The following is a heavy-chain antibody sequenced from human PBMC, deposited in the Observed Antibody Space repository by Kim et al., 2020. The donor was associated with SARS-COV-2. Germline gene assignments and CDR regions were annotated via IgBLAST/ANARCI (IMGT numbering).Heavy chain of an antibody. Sequence: GGSLRLSCAASGFTFSSYAMHWVRQAPGKGLEWVAVISYDGSNKYYADSVKGRFTISRDNSKNTLYLQMNSLRAEDTAVYYCASLGLLWFGELLPLFDY. CDR3: ASLGLLWFGELLPLFDY. CDR2: ISYDGSNK. J-gene: IGHJ4*01. CDR1: GFTFSSYA. D-gene: IGHD3-10*01. V-gene: IGHV3-30*04.